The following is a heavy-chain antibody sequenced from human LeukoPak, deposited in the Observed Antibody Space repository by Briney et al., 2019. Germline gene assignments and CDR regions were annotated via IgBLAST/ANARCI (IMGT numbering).Heavy chain of an antibody. CDR2: ISYSGST. Sequence: PSETLSLTCTVSGGSVSSGSYYWTWIRQPPGKGLEWIGYISYSGSTNFNPSLKSRVTISVDTSKNQFSLNLSSVTAADTAVYYCARRGTGRRSFDIWGKDKMV. J-gene: IGHJ3*02. CDR3: ARRGTGRRSFDI. D-gene: IGHD3-16*01. CDR1: GGSVSSGSYY. V-gene: IGHV4-61*01.